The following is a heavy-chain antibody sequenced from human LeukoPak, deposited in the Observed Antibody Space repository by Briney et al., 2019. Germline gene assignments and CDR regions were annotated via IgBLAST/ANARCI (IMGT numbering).Heavy chain of an antibody. CDR3: ARASTVAYNWFDP. V-gene: IGHV1-69*04. CDR2: IIPILGIA. D-gene: IGHD4-11*01. J-gene: IGHJ5*02. Sequence: ASVKVSCKASGGTFSSYAISWVRQAPGQGLKWMGRIIPILGIANYAQKFQGRVTITADKSTSTAYMELSSLRSEDTAVYYCARASTVAYNWFDPWGQGTLVTVSS. CDR1: GGTFSSYA.